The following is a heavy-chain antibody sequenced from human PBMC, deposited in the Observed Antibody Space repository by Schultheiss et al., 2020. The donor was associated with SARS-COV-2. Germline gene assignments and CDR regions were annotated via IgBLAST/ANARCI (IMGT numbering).Heavy chain of an antibody. Sequence: SQTLSLTCTVSGGSISSSSYYWGWIRQPPGKGLEWIGEINHSGSTNYNPSLKSRVTISVDTSKNQFSLKLSSVTAADTAVYYCARGGVEMATITAFDIWGQGTMVTVSS. CDR2: INHSGST. D-gene: IGHD5-24*01. CDR1: GGSISSSSYY. J-gene: IGHJ3*02. CDR3: ARGGVEMATITAFDI. V-gene: IGHV4-39*07.